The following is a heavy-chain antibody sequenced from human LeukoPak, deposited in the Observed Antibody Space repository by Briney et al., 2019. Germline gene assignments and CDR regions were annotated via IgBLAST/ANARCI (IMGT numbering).Heavy chain of an antibody. CDR1: GYTFTSYG. CDR3: ARGTYQAAAVILTRFDP. V-gene: IGHV1-18*01. J-gene: IGHJ5*02. D-gene: IGHD6-13*01. CDR2: ISAYNGNT. Sequence: ASVKVSCKASGYTFTSYGISWVRQAPGQGLEWMGWISAYNGNTNYAQKFQGRVTMTRDTSISTAYMKLSRLRSDDTAVYYCARGTYQAAAVILTRFDPWGQGTLVTVSS.